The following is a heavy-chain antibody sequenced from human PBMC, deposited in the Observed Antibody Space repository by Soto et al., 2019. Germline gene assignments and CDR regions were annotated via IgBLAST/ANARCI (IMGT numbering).Heavy chain of an antibody. CDR2: IYCSGSS. CDR3: ARQDRQGSMHYDFWSGYYPFDY. Sequence: TGETLSLTCTASGCSMSSSRYYWGWIRQPPGTGLEWVGRIYCSGSSYYDPSLKSRVAISVDTSKNQFPLRLSSMTAANTAVYYCARQDRQGSMHYDFWSGYYPFDYWGEGTLVTVSS. J-gene: IGHJ4*02. V-gene: IGHV4-39*01. D-gene: IGHD3-3*01. CDR1: GCSMSSSRYY.